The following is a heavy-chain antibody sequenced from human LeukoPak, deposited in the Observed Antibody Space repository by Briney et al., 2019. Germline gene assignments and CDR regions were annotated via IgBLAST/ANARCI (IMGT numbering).Heavy chain of an antibody. Sequence: SQTLSLTCTVSGGSISSGGYYWSWIRQHPGKGLEWIGYIYYSGSTYYNPSLKSRVTISVDTSKNQFSLKLSSVTAADTAVYYCARDRSGEYYFDYWGQGTLVTVSS. CDR2: IYYSGST. D-gene: IGHD3-10*01. V-gene: IGHV4-31*03. CDR1: GGSISSGGYY. CDR3: ARDRSGEYYFDY. J-gene: IGHJ4*02.